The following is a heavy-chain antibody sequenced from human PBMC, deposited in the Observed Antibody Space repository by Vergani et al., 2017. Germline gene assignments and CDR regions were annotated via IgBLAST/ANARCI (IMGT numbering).Heavy chain of an antibody. V-gene: IGHV5-51*01. D-gene: IGHD1-1*01. CDR2: IYPADSDT. CDR1: EYSFGNYW. CDR3: ARHTTYADS. J-gene: IGHJ4*02. Sequence: EVELVQSGPEMRKPGESVKISCKGSEYSFGNYWIGWVRLMPGKGLEWMGIIYPADSDTRYSPSFQGQVTISADKSISTAFLQWDSLKASDTALYYCARHTTYADSWGQGTLVTVSS.